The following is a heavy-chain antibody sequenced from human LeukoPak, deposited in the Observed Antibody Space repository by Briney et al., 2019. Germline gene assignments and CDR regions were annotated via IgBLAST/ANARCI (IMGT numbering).Heavy chain of an antibody. V-gene: IGHV2-70*11. Sequence: SGPTLVNPTQTLTLTFSFSGFSLSPSGMCVSWIRQPPGKALEWLARIDWDADRYYSTSLKTRLTISKDTSKNQVVLTMTNMDPVDTASYYCARMGCGSYPNYFDYWGQGILVTVSS. CDR3: ARMGCGSYPNYFDY. J-gene: IGHJ4*02. CDR1: GFSLSPSGMC. CDR2: IDWDADR. D-gene: IGHD1-26*01.